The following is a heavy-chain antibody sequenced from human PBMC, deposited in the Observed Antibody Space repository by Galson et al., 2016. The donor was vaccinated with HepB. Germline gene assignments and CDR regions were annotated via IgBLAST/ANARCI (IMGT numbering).Heavy chain of an antibody. Sequence: SLRLSCAASGFTFSSYSMNWVRQAPGKGLEWVSSISSSSSYVYYADSVKGRFTISRDNAKNSLYLQMNSLRAEDTAVYYCARDRQDGYNYIDYWGQGTLVTVSS. CDR3: ARDRQDGYNYIDY. D-gene: IGHD5-24*01. J-gene: IGHJ4*02. CDR1: GFTFSSYS. CDR2: ISSSSSYV. V-gene: IGHV3-21*01.